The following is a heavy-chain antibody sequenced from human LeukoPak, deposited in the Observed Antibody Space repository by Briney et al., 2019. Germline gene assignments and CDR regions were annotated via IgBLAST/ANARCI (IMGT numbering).Heavy chain of an antibody. J-gene: IGHJ6*02. CDR2: IKQDGSEK. Sequence: GGSLRLSCAASGSTFSSYWMSWVRQAPGKGLEGVANIKQDGSEKYYVDSVKGRFTISRDNAKNSLYLQMNSLRAEDTAVYYCARGPYYYYGMDVWGQGTTVTVSS. CDR1: GSTFSSYW. CDR3: ARGPYYYYGMDV. V-gene: IGHV3-7*04.